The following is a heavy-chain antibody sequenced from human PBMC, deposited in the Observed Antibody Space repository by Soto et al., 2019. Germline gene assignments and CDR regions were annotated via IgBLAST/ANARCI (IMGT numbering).Heavy chain of an antibody. D-gene: IGHD3-3*01. V-gene: IGHV3-23*01. J-gene: IGHJ6*02. CDR1: GFTFSSYA. CDR3: AKGPAVLRFLEWLPGGYYGMDV. Sequence: PGGSLRLSCAASGFTFSSYAMSWVRQAPGKGLEWVSAISGSGGSTYYADSVKGRFTISRDNSKNTLYLQMNSLRAEDTAVYYCAKGPAVLRFLEWLPGGYYGMDVWGQGTTVTVSS. CDR2: ISGSGGST.